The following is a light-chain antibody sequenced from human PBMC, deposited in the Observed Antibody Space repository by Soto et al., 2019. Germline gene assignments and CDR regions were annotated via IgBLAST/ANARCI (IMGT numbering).Light chain of an antibody. Sequence: EIVLTQSPGTLSLSPGERATLSCRASQSVSSSYLAWYHQIPGQAPRLLIYGATRRATGIPDRFSGSGSGTDFTLTISRLEPEDFAEYYCQQYGSSPLTFGGGTKVEIK. CDR3: QQYGSSPLT. V-gene: IGKV3-20*01. CDR2: GAT. J-gene: IGKJ4*01. CDR1: QSVSSSY.